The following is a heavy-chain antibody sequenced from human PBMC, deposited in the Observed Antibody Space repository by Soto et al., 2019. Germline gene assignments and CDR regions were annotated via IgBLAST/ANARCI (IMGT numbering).Heavy chain of an antibody. CDR2: IYHSGST. J-gene: IGHJ4*02. V-gene: IGHV4-30-2*01. CDR3: ARVRREFDTCGPVDY. D-gene: IGHD3-10*01. CDR1: GGSISSGGYS. Sequence: SETLSLTCAVSGGSISSGGYSWSWIRQPPGKGLEWIGYIYHSGSTYYNPSLKSRVTISVDRSKNQFSLKLSSVTAADTAVYYCARVRREFDTCGPVDYWGQGTLVTVSS.